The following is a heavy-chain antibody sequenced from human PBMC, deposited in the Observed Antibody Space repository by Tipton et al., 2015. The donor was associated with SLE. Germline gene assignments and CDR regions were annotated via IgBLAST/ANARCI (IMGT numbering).Heavy chain of an antibody. V-gene: IGHV1-18*01. J-gene: IGHJ4*02. Sequence: QSGAEVKKPGASVKVSCEASGYTFTRYGITWVRQAPGQGLEWMGWISAYNGNTNYAQKLQGRVTMTTDTYTNTAYMELRSLRSDDTAVYYCAIGVITRKYYFDYWGQGTLVTVSS. CDR2: ISAYNGNT. CDR1: GYTFTRYG. D-gene: IGHD3-16*01. CDR3: AIGVITRKYYFDY.